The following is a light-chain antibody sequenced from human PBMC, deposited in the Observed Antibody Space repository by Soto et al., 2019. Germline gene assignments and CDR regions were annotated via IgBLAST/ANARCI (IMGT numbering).Light chain of an antibody. V-gene: IGKV1-39*01. CDR3: QQSYTTPIT. CDR1: QTISSH. J-gene: IGKJ5*01. Sequence: DIQMTQSPSSLSASVGDRFIITCRASQTISSHLNWYQQKPGKSPNLLVYAASSLQSGVPSRFTGSGSGTDFTLTISSLQPEDFATYFCQQSYTTPITFGQGTRLEIK. CDR2: AAS.